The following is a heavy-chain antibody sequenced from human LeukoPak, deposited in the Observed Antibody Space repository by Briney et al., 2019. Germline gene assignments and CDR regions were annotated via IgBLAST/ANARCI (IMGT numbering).Heavy chain of an antibody. J-gene: IGHJ2*01. CDR1: VFPFSSYG. Sequence: GPLRLSCASSVFPFSSYGMHWVRQPPGRGLEWLAVIWYDGSNNYYVDSVKGRFTISRDNSNTTLYLQMNSLRAEDTAVYYGARYPRHFDLWGRGTLVTVSS. CDR2: IWYDGSNN. V-gene: IGHV3-33*01. CDR3: ARYPRHFDL.